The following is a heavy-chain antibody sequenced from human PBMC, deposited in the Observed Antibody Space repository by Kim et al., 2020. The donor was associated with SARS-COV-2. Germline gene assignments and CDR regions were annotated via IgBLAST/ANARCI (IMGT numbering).Heavy chain of an antibody. CDR1: GFTVSSNY. D-gene: IGHD3-10*01. CDR2: IYSGGST. J-gene: IGHJ4*02. Sequence: GGSLRLSCAASGFTVSSNYMSWVRQAPGKGLEWVSVIYSGGSTYYADSVKGLFTISRDNSKNTLYLQMNSLRAEDTAVYYCARDPRRSSGLRYWGQGTLVTVSS. V-gene: IGHV3-53*01. CDR3: ARDPRRSSGLRY.